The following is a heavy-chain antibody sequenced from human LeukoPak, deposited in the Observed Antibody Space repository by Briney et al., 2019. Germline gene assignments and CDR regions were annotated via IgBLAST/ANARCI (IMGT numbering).Heavy chain of an antibody. D-gene: IGHD1-1*01. CDR1: GGSISSYY. CDR2: IYYSGST. CDR3: ARGGSTGTNRNWVDP. J-gene: IGHJ5*02. V-gene: IGHV4-59*01. Sequence: SETLSLTCTASGGSISSYYWSWIRQPPGKGLEWIGYIYYSGSTNYNPSLKSRVTISVDTSKNQFSLKLSSVTAADTAVYYCARGGSTGTNRNWVDPWGEGTLVSVSS.